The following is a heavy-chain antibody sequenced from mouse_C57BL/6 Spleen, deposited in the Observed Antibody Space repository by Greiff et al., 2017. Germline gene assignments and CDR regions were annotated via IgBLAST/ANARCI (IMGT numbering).Heavy chain of an antibody. V-gene: IGHV1-76*01. D-gene: IGHD2-4*01. Sequence: QVQLQQSGAELVRPGASVKLSCKASGYTFTDSYLNWVKQRPGQGLEWIARIYPGSGNPYSNEKFKGKATLTAKKSTSTAYMQLSSLTSEDSAVYFCAIDDYGGDYYAMDYWGQGTSVTVSS. CDR1: GYTFTDSY. J-gene: IGHJ4*01. CDR2: IYPGSGNP. CDR3: AIDDYGGDYYAMDY.